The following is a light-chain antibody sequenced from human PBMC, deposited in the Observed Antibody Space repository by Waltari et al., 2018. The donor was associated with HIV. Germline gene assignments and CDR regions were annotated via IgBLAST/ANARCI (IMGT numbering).Light chain of an antibody. V-gene: IGKV3-20*01. CDR1: QSISPFY. CDR2: GTS. J-gene: IGKJ2*01. Sequence: IVLDQSPGTLSFSPGERATLSCRASQSISPFYLAWYQQRPGQAPRLLIYGTSTRVTGIPDRFIGTGSGTDFTLTITRLEPEDVAVYYCQRFHNSRYTFGQGTKLEI. CDR3: QRFHNSRYT.